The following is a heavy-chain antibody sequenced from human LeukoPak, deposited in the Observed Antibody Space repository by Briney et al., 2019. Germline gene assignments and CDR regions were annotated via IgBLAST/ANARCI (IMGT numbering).Heavy chain of an antibody. D-gene: IGHD3-10*01. CDR1: GFTFSSYA. CDR3: AKDRYYGSGSYFYFDY. Sequence: PGGSLRLSCAASGFTFSSYAMSWVGQAPGKGLEWVSAISGSGGSTYYADSVKGRFTISRDNSKNTLYLQMNSLRAEDTAVYYCAKDRYYGSGSYFYFDYWGQGTLVTVSS. CDR2: ISGSGGST. V-gene: IGHV3-23*01. J-gene: IGHJ4*02.